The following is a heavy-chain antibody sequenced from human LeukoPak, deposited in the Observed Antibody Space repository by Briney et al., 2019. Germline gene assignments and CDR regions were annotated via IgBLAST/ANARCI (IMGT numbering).Heavy chain of an antibody. CDR1: GFTFSDYY. CDR3: ARDPQDDFWSGRGFDP. V-gene: IGHV3-11*04. J-gene: IGHJ5*02. D-gene: IGHD3-3*01. CDR2: ISSSGSTI. Sequence: KPGGSLRLSCAASGFTFSDYYMSWIRQAPGKGLEWVSYISSSGSTIYYADSVKGRFTISRDNAKNTLYLQINSLRAEDTAVYYCARDPQDDFWSGRGFDPWGQGTLVTVSS.